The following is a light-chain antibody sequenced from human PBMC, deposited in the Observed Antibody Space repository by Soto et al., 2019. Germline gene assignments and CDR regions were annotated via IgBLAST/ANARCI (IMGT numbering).Light chain of an antibody. CDR3: SSYTINSTIV. Sequence: QSALTQPASVSGSPGQSITISCTGTNSDIGGYNYVSWYQQHAGRAPKLVINDVSSRPSGISNRFSGSKSGNTASLTISGLQAEDEAHYYCSSYTINSTIVFGGGTKLTVL. J-gene: IGLJ2*01. CDR2: DVS. CDR1: NSDIGGYNY. V-gene: IGLV2-14*03.